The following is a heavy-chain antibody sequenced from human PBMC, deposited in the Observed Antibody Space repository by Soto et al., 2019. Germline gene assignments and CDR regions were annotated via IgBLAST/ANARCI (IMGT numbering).Heavy chain of an antibody. V-gene: IGHV4-39*01. CDR3: GRVMIGTSRHTDSDY. Sequence: SETLSLTCSVSGASISSRDYYWGWIHQTPGKGLEWIGNIDYNGVTYYNPSLKSRVTVSKDTSKNQFSLKVASVTAADTAIYYCGRVMIGTSRHTDSDYWGQGTQVTVSS. CDR2: IDYNGVT. D-gene: IGHD2-2*01. CDR1: GASISSRDYY. J-gene: IGHJ4*02.